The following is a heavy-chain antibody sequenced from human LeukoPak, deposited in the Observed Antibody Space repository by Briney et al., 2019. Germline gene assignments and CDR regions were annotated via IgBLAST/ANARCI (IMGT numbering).Heavy chain of an antibody. CDR1: GGSISSYY. CDR2: IYYSGST. Sequence: SETLSLTCTVSGGSISSYYWSWTRQPPGKGLEWIGYIYYSGSTNYNPSLKSRVTISVDTSKNQFFLKLSSVTAADTAVYYCARQRDYGDYYFDYWGQGTLVTVSS. CDR3: ARQRDYGDYYFDY. V-gene: IGHV4-59*08. J-gene: IGHJ4*02. D-gene: IGHD4-17*01.